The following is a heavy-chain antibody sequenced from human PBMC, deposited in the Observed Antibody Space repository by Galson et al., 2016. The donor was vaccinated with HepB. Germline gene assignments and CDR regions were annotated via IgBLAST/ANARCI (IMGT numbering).Heavy chain of an antibody. Sequence: SLRLSCAVSGLSFSNSWMTWVRQTPEKGLEWVADINADGSWRAYMDSVKGRFTISRDNVNNLLYLQMSGLRAEDTALYFCARDPAFGALDYWGQGALVTVSS. D-gene: IGHD3-10*01. V-gene: IGHV3-7*01. CDR1: GLSFSNSW. CDR2: INADGSWR. J-gene: IGHJ4*02. CDR3: ARDPAFGALDY.